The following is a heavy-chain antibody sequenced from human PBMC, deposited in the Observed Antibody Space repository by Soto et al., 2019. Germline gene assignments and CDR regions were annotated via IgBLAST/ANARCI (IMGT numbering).Heavy chain of an antibody. J-gene: IGHJ4*02. CDR1: GFTFSSYW. Sequence: EVQLVESGGGLVQPGGSLRLSCAASGFTFSSYWMSWVRQAPGKGLEWVANIKQDGSEKYYVDSVKGRFTISRDNSKNTLYLQMNSLRAEDTAVYYCARDPHYYDSSGYYLDYWGQGTLVTVSS. CDR3: ARDPHYYDSSGYYLDY. V-gene: IGHV3-7*01. D-gene: IGHD3-22*01. CDR2: IKQDGSEK.